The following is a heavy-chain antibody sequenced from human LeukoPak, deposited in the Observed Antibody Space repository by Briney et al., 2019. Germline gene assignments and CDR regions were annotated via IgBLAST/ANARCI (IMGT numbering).Heavy chain of an antibody. D-gene: IGHD1-26*01. J-gene: IGHJ3*02. CDR2: IYNDGSST. CDR3: ARVRGGSGRSYAADALDI. Sequence: GGSLRLSCAASGFTFSNYWMHWVRQAPGKGLVWVSRIYNDGSSTSYADSVKGRFTISRDNAKSTLYLQMNSLRADDTAVFYCARVRGGSGRSYAADALDIWGQGTMVTVSS. CDR1: GFTFSNYW. V-gene: IGHV3-74*01.